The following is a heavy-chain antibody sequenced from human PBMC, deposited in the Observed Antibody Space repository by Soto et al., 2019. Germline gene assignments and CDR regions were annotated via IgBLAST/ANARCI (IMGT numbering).Heavy chain of an antibody. J-gene: IGHJ6*01. CDR2: IKKDGTTK. Sequence: EVQLVESGGALVQPGGSLRLSCVGSGFTFSGYRMNWVRQAPGMGPEWVATIKKDGTTKYSADSTNGRFTISRDNAKNSLLLQISSLRPDDAVVFYCARDIANWASDGMDVWGQGTTVTVSS. CDR1: GFTFSGYR. CDR3: ARDIANWASDGMDV. D-gene: IGHD1-1*01. V-gene: IGHV3-7*03.